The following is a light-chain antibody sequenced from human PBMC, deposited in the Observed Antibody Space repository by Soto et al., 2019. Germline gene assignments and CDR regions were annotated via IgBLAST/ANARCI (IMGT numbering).Light chain of an antibody. V-gene: IGKV1-5*01. Sequence: DIQMTQSPSTLSASVGDRVTITCRASQSMSSWLAWYQQKPGKAPKLLIYDDSSLGSGVPSRFSGSGSGTEFTLTISSLQPDDSATYYCQQYNSFWTFGQGTKVEIK. CDR2: DDS. CDR1: QSMSSW. J-gene: IGKJ1*01. CDR3: QQYNSFWT.